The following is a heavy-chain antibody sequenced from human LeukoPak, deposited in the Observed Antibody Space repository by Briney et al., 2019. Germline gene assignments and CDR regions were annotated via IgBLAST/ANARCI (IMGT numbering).Heavy chain of an antibody. CDR2: TNPEGGDK. CDR1: GFTFSINW. V-gene: IGHV3-7*01. J-gene: IGHJ4*02. CDR3: ARVGSSWDLLDY. Sequence: GGSLRLSCAASGFTFSINWMTWVRQAPGKGLEWLANTNPEGGDKYYVDSVKGRFTISRDNAKNSVFLHLNSLRVEDTATYYCARVGSSWDLLDYWGQGTLVTVSS. D-gene: IGHD6-13*01.